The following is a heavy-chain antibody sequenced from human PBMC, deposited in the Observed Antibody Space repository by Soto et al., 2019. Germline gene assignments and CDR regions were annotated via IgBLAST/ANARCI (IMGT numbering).Heavy chain of an antibody. J-gene: IGHJ5*02. CDR1: GASLSIGGYY. CDR2: IYYTGIT. CDR3: ERDGSRRANRLDP. Sequence: SETLSLTCTVSGASLSIGGYYWAWIRQHPGKGLEWIGYIYYTGITYYNPSLRSRVTISVDTSKNQFSLELTSVAAAAPAVYSCERDGSRRANRLDPWGQGPLVTVSS. D-gene: IGHD2-2*01. V-gene: IGHV4-31*03.